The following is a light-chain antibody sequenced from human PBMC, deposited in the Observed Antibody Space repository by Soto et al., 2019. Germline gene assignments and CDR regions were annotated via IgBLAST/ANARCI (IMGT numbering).Light chain of an antibody. CDR3: QQGDSFPLT. CDR2: GAS. V-gene: IGKV3-20*01. Sequence: EIVLTQSPGTLSLSPGERATLSCRASQSVSSSYLAWYQQKPGQAPRLLIYGASSRATGIPDRFSGSGSGTDFTLTISRLEPEDFATYCCQQGDSFPLTFGGGTKVQIK. CDR1: QSVSSSY. J-gene: IGKJ4*01.